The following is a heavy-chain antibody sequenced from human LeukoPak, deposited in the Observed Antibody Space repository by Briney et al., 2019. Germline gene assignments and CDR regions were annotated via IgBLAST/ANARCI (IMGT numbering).Heavy chain of an antibody. CDR3: ARDGGPFDC. J-gene: IGHJ4*02. CDR2: IKQDGSEK. D-gene: IGHD2-15*01. Sequence: GGSLRLSCAASGFTFRSYWMSWVRQAPGKGLEWVANIKQDGSEKYYVDSVKGRFTISRDNAKKSLYLQMNSLRAEDTAVYYCARDGGPFDCWGQGTLVTVSS. V-gene: IGHV3-7*01. CDR1: GFTFRSYW.